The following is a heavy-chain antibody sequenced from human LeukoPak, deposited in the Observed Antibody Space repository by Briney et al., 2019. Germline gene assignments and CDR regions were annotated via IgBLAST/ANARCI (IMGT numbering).Heavy chain of an antibody. J-gene: IGHJ3*02. V-gene: IGHV3-48*01. CDR2: ISSSSSTI. Sequence: GGSLRLSCAASGFTFSSYSMNWVRQAPGKGLEWVSYISSSSSTIYYADSVKGRFTISRDNSKNTLYLQMNSLRAEDTAVYYCANGGLRYYYDSSGSHAFDIWGQGTMVTVSS. CDR1: GFTFSSYS. CDR3: ANGGLRYYYDSSGSHAFDI. D-gene: IGHD3-22*01.